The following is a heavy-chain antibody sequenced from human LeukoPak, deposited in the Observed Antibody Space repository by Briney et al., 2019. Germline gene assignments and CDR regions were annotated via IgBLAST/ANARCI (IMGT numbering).Heavy chain of an antibody. V-gene: IGHV3-30*02. CDR3: AKRGLSRSSGYYYDY. J-gene: IGHJ4*02. D-gene: IGHD3-22*01. CDR1: GFTFSGYG. Sequence: PGGSLRLPCAASGFTFSGYGMHWVRQAPGKGLEWVAFIRYDGSNKYYADSVKGRFTISRDNSKSTLYLQMNSLRAEDTAVYYCAKRGLSRSSGYYYDYWGQGTLVTVSS. CDR2: IRYDGSNK.